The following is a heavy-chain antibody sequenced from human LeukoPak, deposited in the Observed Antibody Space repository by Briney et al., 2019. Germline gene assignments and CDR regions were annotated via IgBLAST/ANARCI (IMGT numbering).Heavy chain of an antibody. CDR3: AREKTGEFDY. D-gene: IGHD7-27*01. V-gene: IGHV4-59*01. CDR2: IYYSGST. Sequence: SETLSLTCTVSGGSISSYYWSWIRQPPGKGLEWIGYIYYSGSTNYNPSLKSRVTISVDTSKNQFSLKLSSVTAADTAVYYCAREKTGEFDYWGQGTLVTVSS. CDR1: GGSISSYY. J-gene: IGHJ4*02.